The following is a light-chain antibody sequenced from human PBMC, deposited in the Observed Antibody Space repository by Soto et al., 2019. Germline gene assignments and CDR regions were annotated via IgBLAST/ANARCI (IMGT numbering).Light chain of an antibody. Sequence: QSVLTQPPSVSGAPAQRVTISCTGSRSNIGAGYDVHWYQELPGTAPKLLIYTNSNRPSGVPDRFSGSKSGTSASLAITGLQAEDEADYYCQSYDSSLSGVVFGGGTKLTVL. J-gene: IGLJ2*01. CDR2: TNS. V-gene: IGLV1-40*01. CDR1: RSNIGAGYD. CDR3: QSYDSSLSGVV.